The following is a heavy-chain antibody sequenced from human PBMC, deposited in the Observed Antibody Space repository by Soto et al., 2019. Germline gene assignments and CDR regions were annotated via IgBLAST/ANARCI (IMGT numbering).Heavy chain of an antibody. D-gene: IGHD6-13*01. CDR3: ARVTGYSSSWVYFDY. J-gene: IGHJ4*02. Sequence: QVQLVESGGGVVQPGRSLRLSCAASGFTFSSYAMHWVRQAPGKGLEWVAVISYDGSNKYYADSVKGRFTISRDNSKNTLYLQMNSLRAEDTAVYYCARVTGYSSSWVYFDYWGQGTLVTVSS. V-gene: IGHV3-30-3*01. CDR2: ISYDGSNK. CDR1: GFTFSSYA.